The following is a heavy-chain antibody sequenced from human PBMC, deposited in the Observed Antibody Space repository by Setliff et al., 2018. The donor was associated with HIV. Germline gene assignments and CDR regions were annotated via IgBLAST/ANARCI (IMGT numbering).Heavy chain of an antibody. CDR2: TCNGVAI. J-gene: IGHJ4*02. CDR1: GGSITSHY. V-gene: IGHV4-4*07. D-gene: IGHD2-8*02. CDR3: AQNYGWSMGY. Sequence: SETLSLTCTVSGGSITSHYWSWIRQPAGKGLEWIGETCNGVAINLNPFLRGRVIMSVDPPRNQFSLQVASVTAADTAVYHCAQNYGWSMGYWGQGVLVTVSS.